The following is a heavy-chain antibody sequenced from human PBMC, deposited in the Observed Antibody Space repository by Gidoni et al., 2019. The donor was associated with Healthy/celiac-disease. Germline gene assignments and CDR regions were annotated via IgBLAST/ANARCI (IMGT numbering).Heavy chain of an antibody. Sequence: EVQLLESGGGLVQPGGSLRLSCAASGFTFSSYAMSWVRQAPGKGLEWVSAISGSGGSTYYADSVKGRFTISRDNSKNTLYLQMNSLRAEDTAVYYCAKAKPIRSGFGDSHLGHCAFDIWGQGTMVTVSS. CDR3: AKAKPIRSGFGDSHLGHCAFDI. CDR1: GFTFSSYA. V-gene: IGHV3-23*01. CDR2: ISGSGGST. D-gene: IGHD3-10*01. J-gene: IGHJ3*02.